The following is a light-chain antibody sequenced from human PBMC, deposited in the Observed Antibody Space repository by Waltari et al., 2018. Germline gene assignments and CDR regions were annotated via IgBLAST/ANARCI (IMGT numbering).Light chain of an antibody. V-gene: IGKV1-5*01. Sequence: DIQMTQSPSTLSASIGGRVTINCRASESLGSELAWYQQRPGKAPNILSYDASSLQPGVPSRFSGRGSGTEFTLTINNLQPDDFVTYFCQQYRTYPWTFGQETKVEI. J-gene: IGKJ1*01. CDR1: ESLGSE. CDR3: QQYRTYPWT. CDR2: DAS.